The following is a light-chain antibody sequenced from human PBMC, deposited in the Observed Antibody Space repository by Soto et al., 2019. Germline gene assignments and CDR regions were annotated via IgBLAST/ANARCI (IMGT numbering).Light chain of an antibody. V-gene: IGLV4-60*03. Sequence: VLTQSASASASLGSSVKLTCTLSSGHSSYIIAWHQQQPGKAPRYLMKLEGSGSYNKGSGVPDRFSGSSSGADRYLTISNLQSEDEADYYCETWDSNTRVFGTGTKVTVL. CDR3: ETWDSNTRV. J-gene: IGLJ1*01. CDR1: SGHSSYI. CDR2: LEGSGSY.